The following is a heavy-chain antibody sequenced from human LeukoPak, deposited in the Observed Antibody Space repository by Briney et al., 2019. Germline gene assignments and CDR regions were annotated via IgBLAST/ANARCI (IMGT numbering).Heavy chain of an antibody. D-gene: IGHD3-10*01. Sequence: SETLSLTCAVSGGSISSSNWWSWVRQPPGKGLEWIGEIYHSGSTNYNPSLKSRVTISVDKSKNQFSLKLSSVTAADTAVYYCARDQIWFGELLPFDIWGQGTMVTVSS. CDR3: ARDQIWFGELLPFDI. J-gene: IGHJ3*02. CDR2: IYHSGST. CDR1: GGSISSSNW. V-gene: IGHV4-4*02.